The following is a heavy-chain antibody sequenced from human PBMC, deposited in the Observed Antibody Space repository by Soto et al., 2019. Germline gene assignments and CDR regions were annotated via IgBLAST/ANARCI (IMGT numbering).Heavy chain of an antibody. J-gene: IGHJ4*02. D-gene: IGHD3-9*01. CDR1: GYTFTSYA. CDR2: INAGNGNT. V-gene: IGHV1-3*01. Sequence: GASVKVSCKASGYTFTSYAMHWVRQAPGQRLEWMGWINAGNGNTKYSQKFQGRVTITRDTSASTAYMELSSLRSEDTAVYYCARAGYDILTGYDEYYFDYWGQGTLVTVSS. CDR3: ARAGYDILTGYDEYYFDY.